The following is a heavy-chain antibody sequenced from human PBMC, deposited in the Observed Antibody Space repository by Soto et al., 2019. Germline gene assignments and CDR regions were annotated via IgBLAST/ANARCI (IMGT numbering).Heavy chain of an antibody. J-gene: IGHJ4*02. D-gene: IGHD3-10*01. CDR3: ARGEGGSGSYYPIDY. Sequence: QVQLVESGGGVVQPGRSLRLSCAASGFTFSSYGMHWVRQAPGKGLEWVAVIWYDGSNKYYADSVKGRFTISRDNSKNTLYLQMNSMRAEDTAVYSCARGEGGSGSYYPIDYWVQGTLVTVSS. CDR1: GFTFSSYG. V-gene: IGHV3-33*01. CDR2: IWYDGSNK.